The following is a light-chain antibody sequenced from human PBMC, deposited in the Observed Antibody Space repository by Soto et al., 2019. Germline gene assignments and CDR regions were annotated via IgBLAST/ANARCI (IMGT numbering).Light chain of an antibody. V-gene: IGLV2-8*01. Sequence: QSALTQPASVSGSPGQSITISCTGTSSDVGGYNYVSWYQQHPGKAPKLMIYEVNKRPSGVPDRFSASKSGNTASLTVSGLQAEDEADYYCSSYAGSNNWVFGGGTKLTVL. CDR2: EVN. CDR1: SSDVGGYNY. CDR3: SSYAGSNNWV. J-gene: IGLJ3*02.